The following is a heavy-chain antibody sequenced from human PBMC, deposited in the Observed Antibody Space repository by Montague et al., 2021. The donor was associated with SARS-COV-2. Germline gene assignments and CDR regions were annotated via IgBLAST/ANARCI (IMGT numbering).Heavy chain of an antibody. Sequence: SLRLSCAASGFTFSSYWMSWVRQAPGKGLEWVANIKQDGSEKYYVDSVKGRFTISRDNAKNSLSLQMNSLRAEDTAVYYCAGDSVVVAAMYSYYGMDVGGQGTTATAS. V-gene: IGHV3-7*01. D-gene: IGHD2-15*01. CDR2: IKQDGSEK. J-gene: IGHJ6*02. CDR3: AGDSVVVAAMYSYYGMDV. CDR1: GFTFSSYW.